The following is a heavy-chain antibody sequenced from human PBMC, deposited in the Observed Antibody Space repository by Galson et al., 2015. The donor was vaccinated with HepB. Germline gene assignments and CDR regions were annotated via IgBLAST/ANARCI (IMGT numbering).Heavy chain of an antibody. Sequence: SVKVSCKASGYTFTAYYIHWVRQAPGQGLEWTGRINPNSGGTNFARKFQGRVILSRDTTTRTAYMEMNRLRSDDTAVYFCARDFNMDVWGQGTTVTVSS. CDR1: GYTFTAYY. CDR3: ARDFNMDV. J-gene: IGHJ6*02. CDR2: INPNSGGT. V-gene: IGHV1-2*06.